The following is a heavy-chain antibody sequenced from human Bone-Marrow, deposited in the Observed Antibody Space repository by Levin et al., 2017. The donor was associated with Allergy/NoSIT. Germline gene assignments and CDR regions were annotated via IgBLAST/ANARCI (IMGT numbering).Heavy chain of an antibody. CDR1: GGSISSSSYY. J-gene: IGHJ4*02. Sequence: PSETLSLTCTVSGGSISSSSYYWGWIRQPPGKGLEWIGSIYYSGSTYYNPSLKSRVTISVDTSKNQFSLKLSSVTAADTAVYYCATRRWLQLDYWGQGTLVTVSS. D-gene: IGHD5-24*01. V-gene: IGHV4-39*01. CDR3: ATRRWLQLDY. CDR2: IYYSGST.